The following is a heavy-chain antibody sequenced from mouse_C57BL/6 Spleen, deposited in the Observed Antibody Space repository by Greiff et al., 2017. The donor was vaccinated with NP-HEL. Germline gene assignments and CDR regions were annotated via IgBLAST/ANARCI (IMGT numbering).Heavy chain of an antibody. CDR1: GFTFSSYA. CDR3: TREEGHLRGYFDV. J-gene: IGHJ1*03. Sequence: EVHLVESGEGLVKPGGSLKLSCAASGFTFSSYAMSWVRQTPEKRLEWVAYISSGGDYIYYADTVKGRFTISRDNARNTLYLQMSSLKSEDTAMYYCTREEGHLRGYFDVWGTGTTVTVSS. V-gene: IGHV5-9-1*02. CDR2: ISSGGDYI.